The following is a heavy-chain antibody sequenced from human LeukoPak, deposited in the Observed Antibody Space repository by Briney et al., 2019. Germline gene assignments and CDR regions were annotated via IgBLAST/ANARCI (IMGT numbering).Heavy chain of an antibody. D-gene: IGHD1-26*01. V-gene: IGHV3-9*01. CDR3: AKGVGDY. CDR2: ISWNSGSI. J-gene: IGHJ4*02. CDR1: GFTFDDYA. Sequence: GRSLRLSCAASGFTFDDYAMHWVRQAPGKGLEWVSGISWNSGSIGYADSVKGRFTISRDNAKNSLYLQMNSLRAEDTALYYGAKGVGDYWGQGTLVTVSS.